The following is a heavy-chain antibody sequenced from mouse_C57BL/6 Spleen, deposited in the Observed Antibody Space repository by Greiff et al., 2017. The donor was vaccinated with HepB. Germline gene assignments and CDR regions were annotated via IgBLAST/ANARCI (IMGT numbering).Heavy chain of an antibody. CDR1: GFTFSDYG. V-gene: IGHV5-17*01. CDR3: ARDSVPWFAY. CDR2: LSSGSSTI. Sequence: DVQLVESGGGLVKPGGSLKLSCAASGFTFSDYGMHWVRQAPEKGLEWVAYLSSGSSTIYYADTVKGRFTISRDNAKNTLFLQMTSLRSEDTAMYYCARDSVPWFAYWGQGTLVTVSA. J-gene: IGHJ3*01.